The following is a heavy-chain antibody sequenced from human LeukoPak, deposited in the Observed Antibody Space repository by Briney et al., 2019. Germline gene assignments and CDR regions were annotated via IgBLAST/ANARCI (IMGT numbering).Heavy chain of an antibody. D-gene: IGHD6-19*01. J-gene: IGHJ4*02. CDR2: IYNGRST. CDR1: GASTSSRY. V-gene: IGHV4-59*08. CDR3: AQTTGWPGFDF. Sequence: PSETLSLTCSASGASTSSRYCSWIRQSPGRTLEWIGHIYNGRSTKYNPSLTSRVTISVDTSKNQFSLSLTSVTAADTAIYYCAQTTGWPGFDFWGPGALVTVSS.